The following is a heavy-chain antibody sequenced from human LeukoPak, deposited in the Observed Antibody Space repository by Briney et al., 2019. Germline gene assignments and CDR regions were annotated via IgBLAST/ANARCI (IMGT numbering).Heavy chain of an antibody. CDR1: GGSISSSSYY. CDR2: IYYSGST. V-gene: IGHV4-39*01. D-gene: IGHD6-19*01. J-gene: IGHJ4*02. CDR3: AQDAVAGSRRGIDY. Sequence: PSETLSLTCTVSGGSISSSSYYWGWIRQPPGKGLEWIGSIYYSGSTYYNPSLKSRVTISVDTSKNQFSLKLSSVTAADTAVYYCAQDAVAGSRRGIDYWGQGTLVTVSS.